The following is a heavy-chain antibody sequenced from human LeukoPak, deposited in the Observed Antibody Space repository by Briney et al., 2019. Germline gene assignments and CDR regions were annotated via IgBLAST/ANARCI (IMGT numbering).Heavy chain of an antibody. CDR1: GFTFDDYA. V-gene: IGHV3-43*02. D-gene: IGHD3-22*01. CDR2: ISGDGGST. J-gene: IGHJ4*02. CDR3: AKDMRVYDSSGYYEPYFDY. Sequence: GGSLRLSCAASGFTFDDYAMHWVRQAPGKGLEWVSLISGDGGSTYYADSVKGRFTISRDNSKNSLYLQMNSPRTEDTALYYCAKDMRVYDSSGYYEPYFDYWGQGTLVTVSS.